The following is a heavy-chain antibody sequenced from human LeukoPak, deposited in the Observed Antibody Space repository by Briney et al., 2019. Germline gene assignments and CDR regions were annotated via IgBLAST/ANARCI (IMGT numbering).Heavy chain of an antibody. V-gene: IGHV4-59*01. CDR3: ARDYGSGSYYNFHDAFDI. CDR1: GGSISSYC. D-gene: IGHD3-10*01. CDR2: IYYSGST. J-gene: IGHJ3*02. Sequence: SETLSLTCTVSGGSISSYCWSWIRQPPGKGLEWIGYIYYSGSTNYNPSLKSRVTISVDTSKNQFSLKLSSVTAADTAVYYCARDYGSGSYYNFHDAFDIWGQGTMVTVSS.